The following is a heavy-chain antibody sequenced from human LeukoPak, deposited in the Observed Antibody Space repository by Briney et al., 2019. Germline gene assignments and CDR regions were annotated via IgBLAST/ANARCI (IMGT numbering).Heavy chain of an antibody. Sequence: SETLSLTCTVSGDSLSYYYWSRIRQPAGKGLDWIGRIYSSGTTDYNSSLQSRVTMSLDTSKNQFSLKLRSVTAADTAVYYCARNGGSFSSDYFFDYWGQGTLVTVSS. V-gene: IGHV4-4*07. J-gene: IGHJ4*02. CDR3: ARNGGSFSSDYFFDY. D-gene: IGHD1-26*01. CDR2: IYSSGTT. CDR1: GDSLSYYY.